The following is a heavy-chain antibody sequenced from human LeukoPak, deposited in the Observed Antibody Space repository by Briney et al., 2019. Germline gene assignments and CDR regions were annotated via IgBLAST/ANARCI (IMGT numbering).Heavy chain of an antibody. CDR2: IWYDGSNK. CDR3: ASGVADYGDYVWYYFDY. Sequence: GGSLRPSCAASGFTFSSYGMHWVRQAPSKGLEWVAVIWYDGSNKYYADSVKGRFTISRDNSKNTLYLQMNSLRAEDTAVYYCASGVADYGDYVWYYFDYWGQGTLVTVSS. D-gene: IGHD4-17*01. J-gene: IGHJ4*02. CDR1: GFTFSSYG. V-gene: IGHV3-33*01.